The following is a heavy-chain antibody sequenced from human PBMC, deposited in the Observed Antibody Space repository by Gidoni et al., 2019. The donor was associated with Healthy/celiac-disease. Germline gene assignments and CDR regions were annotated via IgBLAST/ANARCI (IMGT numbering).Heavy chain of an antibody. J-gene: IGHJ4*02. D-gene: IGHD3-10*01. CDR3: ARGLLWFGEEGYFDY. Sequence: QLQLQESGSGLVKPSQTLSLTCAVSGGPISSGGYSWSWIRQPPGKGLEWIGYIYHSGSTYYNPSLKSRVTISVDRSKNQFSLKLSSVTAADTAVYYCARGLLWFGEEGYFDYWGQGTLVTVSS. CDR1: GGPISSGGYS. V-gene: IGHV4-30-2*01. CDR2: IYHSGST.